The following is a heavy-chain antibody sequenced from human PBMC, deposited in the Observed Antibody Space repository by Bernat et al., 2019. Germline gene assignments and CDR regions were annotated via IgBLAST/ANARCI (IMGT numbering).Heavy chain of an antibody. J-gene: IGHJ5*02. D-gene: IGHD6-13*01. V-gene: IGHV3-23*01. CDR2: ISGSGGST. CDR1: GFTFSSYA. Sequence: EVQLLESGGGLVQPGGSLRLSCAASGFTFSSYAMSWARQAPGKGLEWVSAISGSGGSTYYADSVKGRFTISRDNSKNTLYLQMSSLRAEDTAVYYCAKDLQLARDSRGGRLDPWGQGTLVTVSS. CDR3: AKDLQLARDSRGGRLDP.